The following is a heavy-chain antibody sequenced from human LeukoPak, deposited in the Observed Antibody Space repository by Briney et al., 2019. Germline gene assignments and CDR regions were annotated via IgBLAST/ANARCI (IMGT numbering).Heavy chain of an antibody. CDR2: ISGSGGST. D-gene: IGHD6-13*01. CDR3: AKDSAISSSWYHGWFDP. V-gene: IGHV3-23*01. CDR1: GFTFSSYA. J-gene: IGHJ5*02. Sequence: PGGSLRLSCAASGFTFSSYAMSWVRQAPGKGLEWVSAISGSGGSTYYADSVKGRFTISRDNSKNTLYLQMNSLRAEDTAVYCCAKDSAISSSWYHGWFDPWGQGTLVTVSS.